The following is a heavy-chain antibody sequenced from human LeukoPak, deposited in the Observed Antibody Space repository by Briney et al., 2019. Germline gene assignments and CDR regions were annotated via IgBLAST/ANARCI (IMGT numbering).Heavy chain of an antibody. CDR3: ARQLRGSGSPKFDY. CDR2: IYPGDSDT. J-gene: IGHJ4*02. V-gene: IGHV5-51*01. CDR1: GYSFTSYW. Sequence: AGESLKISCKGPGYSFTSYWIGWVRQMPGKGLEWMGIIYPGDSDTRYSPSFQGQVTISADKSISTAYLQWSSLKASDNAMYYCARQLRGSGSPKFDYWGQGTLVTVSS. D-gene: IGHD3-10*01.